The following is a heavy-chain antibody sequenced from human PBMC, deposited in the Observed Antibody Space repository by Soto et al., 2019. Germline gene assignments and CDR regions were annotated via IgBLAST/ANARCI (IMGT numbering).Heavy chain of an antibody. CDR3: ARPYLRRCYYYYGMDG. V-gene: IGHV3-33*01. J-gene: IGHJ6*02. CDR1: GFTFSSYG. Sequence: QVQLVESGGGVVQPGRSLRLSCAASGFTFSSYGMHWVRQAPGKGLEWVAVIWYDGSNKYYADSVKGRFTISRDNSQNKLYLKMSRLRAEDTAVYYCARPYLRRCYYYYGMDGWGQGTTVTFSS. D-gene: IGHD3-10*01. CDR2: IWYDGSNK.